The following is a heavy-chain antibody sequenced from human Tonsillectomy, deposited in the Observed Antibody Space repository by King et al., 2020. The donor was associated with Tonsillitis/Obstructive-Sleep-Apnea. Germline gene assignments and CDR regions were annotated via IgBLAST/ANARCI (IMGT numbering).Heavy chain of an antibody. CDR2: IYYSGST. CDR1: GGSLIGYY. CDR3: AIEGGCALDY. V-gene: IGHV4-59*01. D-gene: IGHD1-26*01. J-gene: IGHJ4*02. Sequence: VQLQESGPGLVKPSETLSLTCTVSGGSLIGYYWSWIRQPPGKGLEYIGYIYYSGSTNYNPSLKSRVTISVDTSKNQFSLKLSSVTAADTAVYYCAIEGGCALDYWGQGTLVTVSS.